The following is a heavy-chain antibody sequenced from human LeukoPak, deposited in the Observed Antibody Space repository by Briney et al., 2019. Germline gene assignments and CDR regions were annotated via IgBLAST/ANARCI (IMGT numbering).Heavy chain of an antibody. CDR2: IRYDGSNK. J-gene: IGHJ4*02. Sequence: GGSLRLSCAASGFTFSSYGMHWVRPAPCKGLEWVAFIRYDGSNKYYADSVKGRFTISRDNSTNKLYLQMNSLRAEDTAVYYCAPRVVVIAAPFDYWGQGILVTVSS. V-gene: IGHV3-30*02. CDR1: GFTFSSYG. D-gene: IGHD2-21*01. CDR3: APRVVVIAAPFDY.